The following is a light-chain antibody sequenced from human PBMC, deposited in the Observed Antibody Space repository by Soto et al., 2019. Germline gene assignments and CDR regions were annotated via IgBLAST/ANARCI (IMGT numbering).Light chain of an antibody. Sequence: ESVLTQSPGTLSLSPGERATRSCRASQSVSSSYLAWYQQKPGQAPRLLIYGASSRATGIPDRFSGSGSGTDFTLTISRLEPEDFAVYYCQQYGSSPPTFGQGTKVEIK. J-gene: IGKJ1*01. CDR3: QQYGSSPPT. CDR2: GAS. V-gene: IGKV3-20*01. CDR1: QSVSSSY.